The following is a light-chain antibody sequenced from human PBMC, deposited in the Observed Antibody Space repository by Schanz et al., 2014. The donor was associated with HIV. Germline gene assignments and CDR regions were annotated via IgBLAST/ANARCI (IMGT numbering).Light chain of an antibody. CDR2: EVS. CDR1: SGDVGSYNL. Sequence: QSALTQPASVSGSPGQSISISCTGTSGDVGSYNLVSWYQQHPGKAPKLMIYEVSERPSGVSNRFSGSKSGNTASLTISGLQAEDEADYYCCSYTTTSTYVFGAGTKLTVL. V-gene: IGLV2-14*02. CDR3: CSYTTTSTYV. J-gene: IGLJ1*01.